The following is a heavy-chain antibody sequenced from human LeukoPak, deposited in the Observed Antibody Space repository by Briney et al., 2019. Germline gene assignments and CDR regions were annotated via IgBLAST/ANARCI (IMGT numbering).Heavy chain of an antibody. V-gene: IGHV1-2*02. D-gene: IGHD4-23*01. CDR1: GYTFTGCT. CDR3: ARGGGLESIAFDL. Sequence: GASVKVSCKASGYTFTGCTIHWVRQAPGQGLEWMGWINPNTGGTNYAQRFQGRVTITRDTSITTAYLELSRLTSDDTALYYCARGGGLESIAFDLWGQGTMVTVSS. J-gene: IGHJ3*01. CDR2: INPNTGGT.